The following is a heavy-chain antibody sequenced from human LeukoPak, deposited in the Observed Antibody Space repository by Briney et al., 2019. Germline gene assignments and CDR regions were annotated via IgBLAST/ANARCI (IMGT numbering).Heavy chain of an antibody. CDR3: ARHAQPHYYQYFSMDV. V-gene: IGHV5-51*01. CDR2: IYPGESET. J-gene: IGHJ6*02. CDR1: GNRFTSYW. Sequence: GESLKISCKASGNRFTSYWIAWVRQMPGKGLEWMGIIYPGESETRYSPSFQGHITISADKSISTAYLQWSSLQASDTAIYYCARHAQPHYYQYFSMDVWGQGTTVTVSS.